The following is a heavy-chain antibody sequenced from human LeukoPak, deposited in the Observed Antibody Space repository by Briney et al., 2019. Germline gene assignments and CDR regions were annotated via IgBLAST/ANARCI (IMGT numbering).Heavy chain of an antibody. J-gene: IGHJ4*02. CDR3: ARDYDSGWYYFDY. Sequence: PVGSLTLSCGASGFTFSDYYMSWIRQAPGKGLEWVSYIINSGSTIYYADSVKGRFTISRDNAKNSLYLQMNSLRAEDTAVYYCARDYDSGWYYFDYWGQGTLVTVSS. V-gene: IGHV3-11*04. D-gene: IGHD6-19*01. CDR1: GFTFSDYY. CDR2: IINSGSTI.